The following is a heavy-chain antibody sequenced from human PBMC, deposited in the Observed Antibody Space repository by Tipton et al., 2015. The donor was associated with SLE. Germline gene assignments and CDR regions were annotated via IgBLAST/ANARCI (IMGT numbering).Heavy chain of an antibody. V-gene: IGHV4-34*01. D-gene: IGHD3-16*01. Sequence: TLSLTCAVYGGSFSGYYWSWIRQPPGKGLEWIGEINHSGSTNYNPSLKSRVTISVDTSKNQFFLKLSSVTAADTAVYYCARGRGWFDPWGQGTLVTVSS. CDR3: ARGRGWFDP. CDR2: INHSGST. CDR1: GGSFSGYY. J-gene: IGHJ5*02.